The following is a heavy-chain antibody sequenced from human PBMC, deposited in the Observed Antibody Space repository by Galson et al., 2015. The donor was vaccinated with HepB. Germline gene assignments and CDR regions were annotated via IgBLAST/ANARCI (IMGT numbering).Heavy chain of an antibody. Sequence: SGAEVKKPGESLKISCKGSGYSFTSYWIGWVRQMPGKGLEWMGIIYPGDSDTRYSPSFQGQVTISADKSISTAYLQWSSLKASDTAMYYCARAERDYYDSSGTDAFDIWGQGTMVTVSS. J-gene: IGHJ3*02. D-gene: IGHD3-22*01. CDR3: ARAERDYYDSSGTDAFDI. CDR1: GYSFTSYW. CDR2: IYPGDSDT. V-gene: IGHV5-51*01.